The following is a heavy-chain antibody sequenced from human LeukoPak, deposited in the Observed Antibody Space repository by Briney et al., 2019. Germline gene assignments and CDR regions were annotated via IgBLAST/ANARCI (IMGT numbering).Heavy chain of an antibody. D-gene: IGHD6-13*01. Sequence: SETLSLTCTVSGGSISSYYWSWIRQPPGRGLEWIGYIYYSGSTNYNPSLKSRVTISVDTSKNQFSLKLSSVTAADTAVYYCAGASAAAVLHWGQGTLVTVSS. CDR1: GGSISSYY. V-gene: IGHV4-59*08. CDR3: AGASAAAVLH. CDR2: IYYSGST. J-gene: IGHJ4*02.